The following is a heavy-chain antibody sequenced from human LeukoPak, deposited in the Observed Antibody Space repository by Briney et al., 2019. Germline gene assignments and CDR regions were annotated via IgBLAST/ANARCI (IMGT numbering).Heavy chain of an antibody. J-gene: IGHJ5*02. CDR1: GYTFNAYY. CDR3: ARPGRPQQHDDGDYNWFDT. CDR2: INPKSGAT. D-gene: IGHD4-17*01. Sequence: ASVRVSCKSSGYTFNAYYMHWVRQAPGQGLEWMGWINPKSGATNYAQKFQGRVTMTRDTSINTDYMELSSPISDDTAVYYCARPGRPQQHDDGDYNWFDTWGQGTLVTVSS. V-gene: IGHV1-2*02.